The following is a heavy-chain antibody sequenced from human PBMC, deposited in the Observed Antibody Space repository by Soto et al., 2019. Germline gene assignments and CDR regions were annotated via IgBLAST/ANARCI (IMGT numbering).Heavy chain of an antibody. J-gene: IGHJ4*01. CDR1: GFTFSNAW. Sequence: EVQLVESGGGLVKPGGSLRLSCAASGFTFSNAWINWVRQAPGKGLEWVGRVKSKAHGGTTDYDEPVKGRFAISRDDSNNMVYLQMNSLKIEDTAVYYCTTDSYSTIIIVRFDYWGHGTLVTVSS. CDR3: TTDSYSTIIIVRFDY. CDR2: VKSKAHGGTT. D-gene: IGHD3-22*01. V-gene: IGHV3-15*07.